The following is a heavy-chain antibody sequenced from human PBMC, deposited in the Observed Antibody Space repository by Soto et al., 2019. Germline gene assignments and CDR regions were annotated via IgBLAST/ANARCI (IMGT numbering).Heavy chain of an antibody. Sequence: GSLRLSCAASGFTFSSYGMHWVRQAPGKGLEWVAVISYDGSNKYYADSVKGRFTISRDNSKNTLYLQMNSLRAEDTAVYYCAKDPSSGSFDYWGQGTLVTVSS. D-gene: IGHD1-26*01. CDR3: AKDPSSGSFDY. CDR2: ISYDGSNK. CDR1: GFTFSSYG. J-gene: IGHJ4*02. V-gene: IGHV3-30*18.